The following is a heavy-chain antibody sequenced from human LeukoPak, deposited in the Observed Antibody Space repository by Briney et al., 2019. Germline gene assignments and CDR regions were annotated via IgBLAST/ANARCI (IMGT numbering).Heavy chain of an antibody. J-gene: IGHJ5*02. V-gene: IGHV4-34*01. CDR2: INHSGST. Sequence: SETLCLSCAVYGGSFSGYNWSWVRQPPGKGLEWVGEINHSGSTNYNPSLKSRVTISVDTSKNQFSLKLSSVTAADTAVYYCARGRYSGYLFVNWFDPWGQGTLVTVSS. CDR3: ARGRYSGYLFVNWFDP. CDR1: GGSFSGYN. D-gene: IGHD5-12*01.